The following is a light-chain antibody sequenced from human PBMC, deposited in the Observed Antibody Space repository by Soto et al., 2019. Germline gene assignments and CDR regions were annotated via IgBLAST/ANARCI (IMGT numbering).Light chain of an antibody. CDR1: NVGSKS. CDR3: QVWEDNDHLDVV. J-gene: IGLJ2*01. CDR2: DDS. Sequence: SSELTQPPSVSVAPGQTAGITCGGNNVGSKSVRWYHQKPCQAPVLVVYDDSDRPSGIPERFSGSNSGNTATLTISRVEAWYEADYYGQVWEDNDHLDVVFGGGTKLTVL. V-gene: IGLV3-21*02.